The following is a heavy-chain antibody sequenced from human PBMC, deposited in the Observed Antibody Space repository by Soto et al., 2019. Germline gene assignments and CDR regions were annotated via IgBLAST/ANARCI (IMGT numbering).Heavy chain of an antibody. J-gene: IGHJ4*02. CDR1: GYSFTSYW. Sequence: GESLKISCKGSGYSFTSYWISWVRQMPGKGLEWMGRIDPSDSYTNYSPSFQGHVTISADKSISTAYLQWSSLKASDTAMYSCATGEWELLSDFDYWGQGTLVTVSS. CDR2: IDPSDSYT. D-gene: IGHD1-26*01. V-gene: IGHV5-10-1*01. CDR3: ATGEWELLSDFDY.